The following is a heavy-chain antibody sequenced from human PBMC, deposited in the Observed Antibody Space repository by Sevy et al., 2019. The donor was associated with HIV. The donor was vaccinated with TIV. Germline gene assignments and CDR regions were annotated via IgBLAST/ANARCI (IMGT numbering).Heavy chain of an antibody. V-gene: IGHV3-23*01. J-gene: IGHJ6*02. CDR3: AGVPHPAVMQTFYYFGMDV. CDR1: GFTFSTSA. CDR2: ISGSGGST. Sequence: GGSLRLSCAVSGFTFSTSAMSWVRQAPGKGLEWVSSISGSGGSTYYADSVKGRFTISRDNSKNTGYLQMNGLRAEVSAVYYCAGVPHPAVMQTFYYFGMDVWGQGTTVTVSS. D-gene: IGHD2-2*01.